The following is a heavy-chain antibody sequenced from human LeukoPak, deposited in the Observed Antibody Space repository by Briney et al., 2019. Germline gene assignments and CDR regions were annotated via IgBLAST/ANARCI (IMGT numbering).Heavy chain of an antibody. D-gene: IGHD2-8*02. CDR1: GFTFRSYD. CDR2: ISYDGSNK. V-gene: IGHV3-30*03. J-gene: IGHJ4*02. Sequence: GRSLRLSCAASGFTFRSYDMHWVRQAPGKGLQWVAVISYDGSNKYHTDSVKGRFTISRDNSKNTLYLQMNSLRAEDAAVYYCARGTGCDYWGQGTLVTVSS. CDR3: ARGTGCDY.